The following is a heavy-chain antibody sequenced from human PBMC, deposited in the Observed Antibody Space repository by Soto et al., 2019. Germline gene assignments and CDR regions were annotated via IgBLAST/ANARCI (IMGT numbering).Heavy chain of an antibody. CDR3: ARGPPWNTSGWYVLDYYSYGMDV. V-gene: IGHV4-34*01. CDR2: INHSGST. Sequence: SETLSLTCAVYGGSFSCYYWIWIRQPPGKGLEWIGEINHSGSTNYNPSLKSRVTISLDMSKNQFSLKLSSVTAADTAVYYCARGPPWNTSGWYVLDYYSYGMDVWGQGTTVTVSS. CDR1: GGSFSCYY. D-gene: IGHD6-19*01. J-gene: IGHJ6*02.